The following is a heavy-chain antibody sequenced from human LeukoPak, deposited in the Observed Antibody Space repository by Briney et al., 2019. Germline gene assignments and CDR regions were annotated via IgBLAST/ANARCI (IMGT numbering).Heavy chain of an antibody. CDR3: ARSYYDILTSWYFDY. J-gene: IGHJ4*02. V-gene: IGHV3-33*01. CDR1: GFTFRSYG. Sequence: GGSLRLSRAASGFTFRSYGMHRVRPAPGKGLEWVAVIWYDGSTKYYADSVKGRLTITRDNSKNTLYLQMNSLRAEDTAVYYCARSYYDILTSWYFDYWGQGPLVTVSS. D-gene: IGHD3-9*01. CDR2: IWYDGSTK.